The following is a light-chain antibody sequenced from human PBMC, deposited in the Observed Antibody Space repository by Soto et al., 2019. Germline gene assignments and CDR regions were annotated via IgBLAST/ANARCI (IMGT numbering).Light chain of an antibody. CDR1: SSNIGNNY. CDR3: GTWDSSLSAGGV. J-gene: IGLJ3*02. Sequence: QSVLTQPPSVSAAPGQKVTISCSGSSSNIGNNYVSWYQQLPGTAPKLLIYENNKRPSGIPDRFSGSKSRTSATLGITGLQTGDEADYYCGTWDSSLSAGGVFGGGTQLTVL. V-gene: IGLV1-51*02. CDR2: ENN.